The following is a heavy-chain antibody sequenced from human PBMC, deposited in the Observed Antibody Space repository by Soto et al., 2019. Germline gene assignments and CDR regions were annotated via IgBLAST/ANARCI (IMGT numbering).Heavy chain of an antibody. Sequence: GASVKVSCKASGGTFSSYAISWVRQAPGQGLEWMGGIIPIFGTANYAQKLQGRVTITADESTSTAYMELSSLRSEDTAVYYCARSQLAYCGGDCYLQAGSFDYWGQGTLVTVS. J-gene: IGHJ4*02. V-gene: IGHV1-69*13. CDR3: ARSQLAYCGGDCYLQAGSFDY. CDR1: GGTFSSYA. CDR2: IIPIFGTA. D-gene: IGHD2-21*02.